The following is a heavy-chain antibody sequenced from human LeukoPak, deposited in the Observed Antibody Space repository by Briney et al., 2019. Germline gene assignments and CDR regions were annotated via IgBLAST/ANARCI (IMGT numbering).Heavy chain of an antibody. D-gene: IGHD6-19*01. CDR2: MNPSSGNT. J-gene: IGHJ4*02. Sequence: GASVKVSCKASGYTFTSYDINWVRQATGQGLVWMGWMNPSSGNTGYAQKFQGRVTMTRNTSISTAYMELSSLRSEDTAVYYCAGIAVAGTFDYWGQGTLVTVSS. CDR3: AGIAVAGTFDY. CDR1: GYTFTSYD. V-gene: IGHV1-8*01.